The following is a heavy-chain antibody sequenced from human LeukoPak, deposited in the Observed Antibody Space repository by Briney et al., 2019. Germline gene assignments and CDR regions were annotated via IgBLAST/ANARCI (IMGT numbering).Heavy chain of an antibody. Sequence: SETLSLTCAVSGGSISSGGYSWSWIRQPPGKGLEWIGYIYHSGSTYYNPSLKSRVTISVDRSKNQFSLKLSSVTAADTAVYYCARSQIFGVVIPFDYWGQGTLATVSS. CDR3: ARSQIFGVVIPFDY. J-gene: IGHJ4*02. V-gene: IGHV4-30-2*01. CDR2: IYHSGST. CDR1: GGSISSGGYS. D-gene: IGHD3-3*01.